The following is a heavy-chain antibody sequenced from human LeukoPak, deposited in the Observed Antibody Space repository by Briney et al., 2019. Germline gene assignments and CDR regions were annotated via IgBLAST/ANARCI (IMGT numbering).Heavy chain of an antibody. CDR2: MNANCGNT. CDR1: GYTFTSYD. J-gene: IGHJ5*02. V-gene: IGHV1-8*01. CDR3: AREYCSSTSCSGGWWFDP. D-gene: IGHD2-2*01. Sequence: ASVKVSCKASGYTFTSYDINWVRQATGQGLEWMGRMNANCGNTGYAQKFQGRVTMTRNTSIRTAYMELSSLRSEDTAVYYCAREYCSSTSCSGGWWFDPWGQGTLVTVSS.